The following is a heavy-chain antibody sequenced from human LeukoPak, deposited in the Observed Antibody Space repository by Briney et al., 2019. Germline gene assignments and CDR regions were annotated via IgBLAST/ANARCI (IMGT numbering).Heavy chain of an antibody. J-gene: IGHJ5*02. CDR1: GYTFTSYD. V-gene: IGHV1-8*01. Sequence: ASVNVSCKASGYTFTSYDINWVRQATGQGLEWMGWMNPNSGNTGYAQKFQGRVTMTRNTSISTAYMELSSLRSEDTAVYYCARGRVLLWFGENRNWFDPWGQGTLVTVSS. D-gene: IGHD3-10*01. CDR3: ARGRVLLWFGENRNWFDP. CDR2: MNPNSGNT.